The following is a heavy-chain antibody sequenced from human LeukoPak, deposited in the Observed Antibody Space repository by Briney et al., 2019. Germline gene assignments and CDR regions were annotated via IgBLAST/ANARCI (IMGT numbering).Heavy chain of an antibody. CDR1: GGSISSSSYY. Sequence: SETLSLTCTVSGGSISSSSYYWGWIRQPPGKGLEWIGSIYYSGSTYYNPSLKSRVTISVDTSKNQFSLKLSSVTAADTAVYYCARTDIAAAGYDIDYWGQGTPVTVSS. CDR3: ARTDIAAAGYDIDY. D-gene: IGHD6-13*01. J-gene: IGHJ4*02. CDR2: IYYSGST. V-gene: IGHV4-39*07.